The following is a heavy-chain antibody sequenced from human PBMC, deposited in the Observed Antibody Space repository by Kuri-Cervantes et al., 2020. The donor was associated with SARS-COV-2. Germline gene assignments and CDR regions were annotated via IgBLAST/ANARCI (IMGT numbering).Heavy chain of an antibody. J-gene: IGHJ6*03. CDR2: IDWDDDK. V-gene: IGHV2-70*11. D-gene: IGHD3-3*01. CDR1: GFSLSHSGMC. Sequence: SGPTLVKPTQTLTPTCTFSGFSLSHSGMCVSWIRQPPGKAVEWLARIDWDDDKYYSTSLKTRLTIYKDTSKNQVVLTITNMDPVDTATYYYARIRGRGHDFWSGYHYYYYYMDVWGKGTMVTVSS. CDR3: ARIRGRGHDFWSGYHYYYYYMDV.